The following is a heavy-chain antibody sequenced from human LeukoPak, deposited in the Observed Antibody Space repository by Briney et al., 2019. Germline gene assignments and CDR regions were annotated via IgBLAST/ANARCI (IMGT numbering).Heavy chain of an antibody. Sequence: GGSLRLSCAASGFSVSNTYMSWVRQAPGRGREWVSIIYSGGNTYYADSVKGRFTISRDNSKNTLYLQMNRLRPEDAAVYYCARGTVTAPDYWGQGTLVTVSS. CDR3: ARGTVTAPDY. CDR1: GFSVSNTY. V-gene: IGHV3-53*01. CDR2: IYSGGNT. J-gene: IGHJ4*02. D-gene: IGHD2-21*02.